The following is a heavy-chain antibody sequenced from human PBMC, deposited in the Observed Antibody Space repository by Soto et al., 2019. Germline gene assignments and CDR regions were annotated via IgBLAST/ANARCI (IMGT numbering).Heavy chain of an antibody. V-gene: IGHV3-30*18. CDR2: ISYDGGKK. J-gene: IGHJ6*02. CDR1: GFTFSTYG. Sequence: QVQLVESGGGVVQPGTSLVLSCAASGFTFSTYGMHWVRQAPGKGLEWVAAISYDGGKKYSIDSVKGHFTISRDHSTNTLYLQINSLRAEDTAVYYCAKAIAASGSRYHAVDVWGQGTTVIVSS. CDR3: AKAIAASGSRYHAVDV. D-gene: IGHD6-13*01.